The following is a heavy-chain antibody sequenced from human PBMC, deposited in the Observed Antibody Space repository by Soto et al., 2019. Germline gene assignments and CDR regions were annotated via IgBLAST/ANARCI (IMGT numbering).Heavy chain of an antibody. J-gene: IGHJ4*02. V-gene: IGHV4-31*03. Sequence: PSETLSLTCTVSGGSISSGGYYWSWIRQHPGKGLEWIGYIYYSGSTYYNPSPKSRVTISVDTSKNQFSLKLSSVTAADTAVYYCARARSEGDYVWGGYRYGPFDYWGQGTLVTVSS. CDR3: ARARSEGDYVWGGYRYGPFDY. D-gene: IGHD3-16*02. CDR1: GGSISSGGYY. CDR2: IYYSGST.